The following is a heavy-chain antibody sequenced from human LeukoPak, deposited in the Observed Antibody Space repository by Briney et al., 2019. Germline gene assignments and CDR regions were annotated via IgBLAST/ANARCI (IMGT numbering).Heavy chain of an antibody. CDR3: ARGQWLVKEFDY. CDR1: GGSISSYY. Sequence: PSETLSLNCTVSGGSISSYYWSWIRQPPGKGLEWIGYIYYSGSTNYNPSLKSRVTISVDTSKNQFSLKLSSVTAADTAVYYCARGQWLVKEFDYWGQGTLVTVSS. D-gene: IGHD6-19*01. J-gene: IGHJ4*02. V-gene: IGHV4-59*01. CDR2: IYYSGST.